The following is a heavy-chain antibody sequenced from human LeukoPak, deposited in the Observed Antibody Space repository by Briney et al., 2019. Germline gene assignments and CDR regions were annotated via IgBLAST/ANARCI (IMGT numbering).Heavy chain of an antibody. V-gene: IGHV3-30*02. J-gene: IGHJ4*02. CDR2: IQYDGTNK. CDR3: XXXXXXXXXXXFXXY. Sequence: XHXVRQAPXKXXEWVTFIQYDGTNKYYADSVKGRFTISRXNSXXTLYLQMNSLRAEDTAVYHXXXXXXXXXXXXFXXYWXXGXXXXVSS.